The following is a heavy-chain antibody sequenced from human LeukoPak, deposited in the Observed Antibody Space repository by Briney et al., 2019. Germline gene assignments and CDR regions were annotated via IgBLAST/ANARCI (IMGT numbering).Heavy chain of an antibody. CDR1: GGTFISYA. D-gene: IGHD2-2*01. J-gene: IGHJ4*02. V-gene: IGHV1-69*05. Sequence: ASVKVSCKASGGTFISYAISWVRQAPGHGLEWMGGIIPIFGTANYAQKFQGRVTITTDESTSTAYMELSSLRSEDTAVYYCAREKDKYCSSTSCSTRGDTLDYWGQGTLVTVSS. CDR2: IIPIFGTA. CDR3: AREKDKYCSSTSCSTRGDTLDY.